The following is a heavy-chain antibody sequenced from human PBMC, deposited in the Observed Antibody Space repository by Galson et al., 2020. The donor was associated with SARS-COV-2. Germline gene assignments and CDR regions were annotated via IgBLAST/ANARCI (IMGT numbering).Heavy chain of an antibody. CDR2: MSSTGSYI. CDR3: ARDVVAGSVPNYFHQ. J-gene: IGHJ1*01. CDR1: GFTFSDYS. V-gene: IGHV3-21*01. D-gene: IGHD2-15*01. Sequence: KIGESLKISCAASGFTFSDYSMTWVRQAPGKGLDWVASMSSTGSYIYYADSVKGRFTISRDNAKNSLYLQMNSLRADDTAVYYCARDVVAGSVPNYFHQWGQGTLVTVSS.